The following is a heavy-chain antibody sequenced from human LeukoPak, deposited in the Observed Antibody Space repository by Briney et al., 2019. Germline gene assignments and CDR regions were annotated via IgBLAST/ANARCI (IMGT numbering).Heavy chain of an antibody. Sequence: PGWSLRLSCAASAFTVRSYGMHWVPQAPRKGLGWVAVISYDGSNTYYADSVKDRFTISRDNSKNTLYLQMNSLRAEDTAVYYCANHFYNLAAWGQGTLVTVSS. D-gene: IGHD2/OR15-2a*01. CDR3: ANHFYNLAA. CDR2: ISYDGSNT. CDR1: AFTVRSYG. J-gene: IGHJ5*02. V-gene: IGHV3-30*18.